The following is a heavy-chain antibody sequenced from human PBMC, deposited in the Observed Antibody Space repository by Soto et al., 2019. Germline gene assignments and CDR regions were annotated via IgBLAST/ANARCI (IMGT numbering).Heavy chain of an antibody. J-gene: IGHJ5*02. Sequence: QVQLQPWCAGLLKPSETLSLTCAVYGGSFSGDYWSWVRQLPGKGLEWIGEINHSGSTNYNPSLKSRVTGSVDTSKNQFSLKLTSVTAADTAVYYCARGVVPSAKAWSQGTLVTVS. D-gene: IGHD2-2*01. CDR1: GGSFSGDY. CDR2: INHSGST. CDR3: ARGVVPSAKA. V-gene: IGHV4-34*01.